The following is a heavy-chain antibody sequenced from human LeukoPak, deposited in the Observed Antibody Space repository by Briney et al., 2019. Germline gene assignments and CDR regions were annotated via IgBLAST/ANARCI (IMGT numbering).Heavy chain of an antibody. CDR2: LIPIFGTA. V-gene: IGHV1-69*05. J-gene: IGHJ3*02. CDR3: ARDRGYSYFDAFDI. CDR1: GGTFSSYA. D-gene: IGHD5-18*01. Sequence: SVKVSFKASGGTFSSYAISWVGQAPGQGLEWMGGLIPIFGTANYAQKFQGRVTITTHESTSTAYMELSSLRSEDTAVYYCARDRGYSYFDAFDIWGQGTMVTVSS.